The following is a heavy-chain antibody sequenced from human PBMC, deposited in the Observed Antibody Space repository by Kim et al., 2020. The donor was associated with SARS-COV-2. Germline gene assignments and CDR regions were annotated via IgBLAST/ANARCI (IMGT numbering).Heavy chain of an antibody. Sequence: GGSLRLSCAASEFSLSGYGMHWVRQAPGKGLEWVADTWFGGRYEFFVDSVKGRFTISRDISKNTVYLEMNRLRVEDTAVYYCARDADTSERHWYFDLWGRGTLVIVSS. CDR1: EFSLSGYG. V-gene: IGHV3-33*01. CDR2: TWFGGRYE. D-gene: IGHD5-18*01. CDR3: ARDADTSERHWYFDL. J-gene: IGHJ2*01.